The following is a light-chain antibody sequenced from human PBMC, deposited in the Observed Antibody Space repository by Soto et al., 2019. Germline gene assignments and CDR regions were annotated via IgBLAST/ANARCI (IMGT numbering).Light chain of an antibody. J-gene: IGKJ5*01. V-gene: IGKV3-20*01. CDR2: GSS. CDR1: QSVTANY. Sequence: EIELTQSPGTLSLSPGERATLSCRASQSVTANYLAWYQQSPGKRPRLLIYGSSCRATGITHRFSGSGSGTDFTLTISRQEPEDFAVYYCQQYGTSPPTFGQGTRLEMK. CDR3: QQYGTSPPT.